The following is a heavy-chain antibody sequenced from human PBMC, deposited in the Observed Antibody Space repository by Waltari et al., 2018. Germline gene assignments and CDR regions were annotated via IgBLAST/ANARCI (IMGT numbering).Heavy chain of an antibody. V-gene: IGHV1-18*01. Sequence: QVQLVQSGAELKKPGASVKVSCEASGYTFTTYSVTWVRQAPGQGLEWMGWISPHIGNTRYAERYRGRVTMTADTSTSTVYMELTRLIYDDTAIYYCARDRTPLDYWGQGTLVTVSS. CDR2: ISPHIGNT. CDR1: GYTFTTYS. CDR3: ARDRTPLDY. J-gene: IGHJ4*02.